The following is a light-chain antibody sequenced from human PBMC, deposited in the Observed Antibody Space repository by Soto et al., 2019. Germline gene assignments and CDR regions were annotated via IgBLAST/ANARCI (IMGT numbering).Light chain of an antibody. Sequence: DLQMTQSPSSLSASVGDRVTITCRASQSISSYLNWYQQKPGKAPKLLIYAASSLQSGVPSRSSGSGSGTDFTLTISSLQPEDFATYYCQQSYSTPGTFGQGTKVDIK. V-gene: IGKV1-39*01. CDR2: AAS. CDR1: QSISSY. CDR3: QQSYSTPGT. J-gene: IGKJ1*01.